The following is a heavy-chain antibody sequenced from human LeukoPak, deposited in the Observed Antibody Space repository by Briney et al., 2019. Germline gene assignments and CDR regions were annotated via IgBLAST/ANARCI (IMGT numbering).Heavy chain of an antibody. Sequence: SETLSLTCTVSGGSTSPDYWSWIRQPPGKGLEWIGYISYSGTTHSDASLKSRVSISIDTSKNQLSLKLSSVSAADTAVYYCVRHAYGGTRGYFDYWGQGILVTVSS. CDR1: GGSTSPDY. CDR2: ISYSGTT. J-gene: IGHJ4*02. V-gene: IGHV4-59*08. D-gene: IGHD4-23*01. CDR3: VRHAYGGTRGYFDY.